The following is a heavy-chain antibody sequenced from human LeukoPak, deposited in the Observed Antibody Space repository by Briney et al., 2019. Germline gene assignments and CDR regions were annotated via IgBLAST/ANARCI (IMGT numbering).Heavy chain of an antibody. CDR2: INHSGST. V-gene: IGHV4-34*01. D-gene: IGHD3-16*01. J-gene: IGHJ4*02. CDR1: GGSFSGYY. Sequence: SETLSLTCAVYGGSFSGYYWSWIRQPPGKGLEWIGEINHSGSTNYNPSLKSRVTISVDTSKNQFSLKLSSVSAADTAVYYCARLPHGARFDYWGQGTLVTVSS. CDR3: ARLPHGARFDY.